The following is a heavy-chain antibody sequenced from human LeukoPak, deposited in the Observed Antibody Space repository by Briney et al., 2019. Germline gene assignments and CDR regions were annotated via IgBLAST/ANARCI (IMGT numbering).Heavy chain of an antibody. J-gene: IGHJ3*02. Sequence: SETLSLTCTVSGGSISSYYWSWLRQPPGKGLEWIGYIYYSGSTNYNPSLKSRVTISVDTSKNQFSLKLSSVTAADTAVYYCARRGDYVWGSYRSLVAFDIWGQGTMVTVSS. V-gene: IGHV4-59*08. CDR2: IYYSGST. CDR1: GGSISSYY. D-gene: IGHD3-16*02. CDR3: ARRGDYVWGSYRSLVAFDI.